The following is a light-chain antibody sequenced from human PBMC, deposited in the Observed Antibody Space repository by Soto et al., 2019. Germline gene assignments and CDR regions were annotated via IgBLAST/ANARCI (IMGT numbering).Light chain of an antibody. CDR1: SSDVGGYNY. J-gene: IGLJ1*01. CDR2: EVS. V-gene: IGLV2-14*01. CDR3: SSYTSSSTYV. Sequence: QSVLTQPASVSASPGQSVTISCTGTSSDVGGYNYVSWYQQHPGKAPKLMIYEVSNRPSGVSNRFSGSKSGNTGFLTISGLQAEDEADYYCSSYTSSSTYVFGTGTKVTVL.